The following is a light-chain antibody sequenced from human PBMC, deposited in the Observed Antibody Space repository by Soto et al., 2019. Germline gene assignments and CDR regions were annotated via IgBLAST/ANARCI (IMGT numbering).Light chain of an antibody. V-gene: IGKV1-5*01. CDR1: QSIGRF. J-gene: IGKJ1*01. Sequence: DIQMNQSPSTLSASVGDRVTITCRASQSIGRFFAWYQHQPGKAPKLLIYDASTLESGVPSRFSGTGSGTEFTFSITSLQPEDFGTYYCQQCYMGWTFGQGTKV. CDR3: QQCYMGWT. CDR2: DAS.